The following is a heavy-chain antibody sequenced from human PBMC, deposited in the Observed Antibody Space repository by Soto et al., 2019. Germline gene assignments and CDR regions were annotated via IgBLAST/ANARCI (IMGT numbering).Heavy chain of an antibody. CDR3: ASGAAAGSRGDAFEI. Sequence: EVQLVESGGGMVQPGGSLRLSCAASGFTLSSYWMSWVRQAPGKGLERVANIKEDGSEKYYVDSVKGRFTISSDNAKNSLDLQMGSLRAEDTAVYYCASGAAAGSRGDAFEIWGQGTMVTFSS. D-gene: IGHD6-13*01. J-gene: IGHJ3*02. V-gene: IGHV3-7*01. CDR1: GFTLSSYW. CDR2: IKEDGSEK.